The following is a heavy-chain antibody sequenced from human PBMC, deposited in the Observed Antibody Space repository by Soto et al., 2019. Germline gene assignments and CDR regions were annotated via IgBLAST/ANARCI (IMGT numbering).Heavy chain of an antibody. Sequence: HPGGSLRLSCAASGFTFSSYWMSWVRQAPGKGLEWVANIKQDGSEKYYVDSVKGRFTISRDNAKNSLYLQMNSLRAEDTAVYYCARDSAAAEFPWFDPWGQGTLVTVSS. CDR1: GFTFSSYW. V-gene: IGHV3-7*01. D-gene: IGHD6-13*01. J-gene: IGHJ5*02. CDR3: ARDSAAAEFPWFDP. CDR2: IKQDGSEK.